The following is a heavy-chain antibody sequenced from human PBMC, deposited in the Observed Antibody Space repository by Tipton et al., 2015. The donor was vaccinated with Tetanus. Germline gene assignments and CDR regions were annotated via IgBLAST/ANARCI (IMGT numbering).Heavy chain of an antibody. Sequence: SLRLSCAASGSTLSAYSVDWVRQATGKGLEWVGRFASPSNSAATTYAASARGRFTFSRDDAKNTAYLEMNSLTVEDTAVYYCSGGGAHVDYWGQGVLVTVSS. D-gene: IGHD2-21*01. CDR2: FASPSNSAAT. CDR1: GSTLSAYS. J-gene: IGHJ4*02. CDR3: SGGGAHVDY. V-gene: IGHV3-73*01.